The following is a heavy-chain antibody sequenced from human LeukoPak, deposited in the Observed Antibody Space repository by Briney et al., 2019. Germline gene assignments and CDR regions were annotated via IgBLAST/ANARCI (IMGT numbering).Heavy chain of an antibody. CDR3: ARVFDS. Sequence: SETLSLTCTVSGGSVYTSDYYWGWVRRPPGKGPEWIGDIFYTGKTNYNPSLKSRVSISIDTSKNQFSLKLTSVTPADTAVYYCARVFDSWGQGTLVTVSS. V-gene: IGHV4-39*07. J-gene: IGHJ4*02. CDR2: IFYTGKT. CDR1: GGSVYTSDYY.